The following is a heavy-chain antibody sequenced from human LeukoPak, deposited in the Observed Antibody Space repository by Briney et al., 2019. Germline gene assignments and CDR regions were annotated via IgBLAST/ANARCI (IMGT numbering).Heavy chain of an antibody. Sequence: PGGSLRLSCAASGFTFSSYGMSWVRQAPGKGLEWVSAISGSAFGTYYADSVKGRFTISRDNSKNTLYLQMNSLRAEDTAVYYCAKPLESSSWYDYWGQGTLVTVSS. J-gene: IGHJ4*02. CDR1: GFTFSSYG. D-gene: IGHD6-13*01. CDR3: AKPLESSSWYDY. V-gene: IGHV3-23*01. CDR2: ISGSAFGT.